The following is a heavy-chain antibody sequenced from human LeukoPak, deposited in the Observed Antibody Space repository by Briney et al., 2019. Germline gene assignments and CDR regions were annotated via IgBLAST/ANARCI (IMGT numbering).Heavy chain of an antibody. J-gene: IGHJ4*02. D-gene: IGHD3-22*01. V-gene: IGHV3-33*06. Sequence: GESLRLSCAASGFTFSSYGMHWVRQAPGKGLEWVAVIWYDGSNKYYADSVKGRFTISRDNSKNTLYLQMNSLRAEDTAVYYCAKDYYDSSGYYPRGFDYWGQGTLVTVSS. CDR3: AKDYYDSSGYYPRGFDY. CDR1: GFTFSSYG. CDR2: IWYDGSNK.